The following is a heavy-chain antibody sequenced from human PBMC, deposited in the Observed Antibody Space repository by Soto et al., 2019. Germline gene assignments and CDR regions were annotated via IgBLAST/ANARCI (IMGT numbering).Heavy chain of an antibody. J-gene: IGHJ6*02. CDR1: GGSISSSIYY. Sequence: SETLSLTCTVSGGSISSSIYYWGWIRHPPGNGLEWIGSIYYSGSTYYNPSLKSRVTISVDTSKNQFSLKLSSVTAADTAVYYCARHGGITGTFFGNYYYYGMDVWGQGTTVTVYS. D-gene: IGHD1-7*01. CDR2: IYYSGST. CDR3: ARHGGITGTFFGNYYYYGMDV. V-gene: IGHV4-39*01.